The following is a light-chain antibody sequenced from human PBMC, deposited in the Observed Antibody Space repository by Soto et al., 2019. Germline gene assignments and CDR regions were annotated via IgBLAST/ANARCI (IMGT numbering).Light chain of an antibody. J-gene: IGKJ2*03. CDR1: QSVPNNF. Sequence: EIVLTQSPGTLSLSPGERATLSCRASQSVPNNFLARYQQKPGQAPRLFFYAASYRANGITDRFSGSGSGTDFTLTISRLEPEDFAVYYCQQYGSSFSFAQGTKLAIK. CDR3: QQYGSSFS. CDR2: AAS. V-gene: IGKV3-20*01.